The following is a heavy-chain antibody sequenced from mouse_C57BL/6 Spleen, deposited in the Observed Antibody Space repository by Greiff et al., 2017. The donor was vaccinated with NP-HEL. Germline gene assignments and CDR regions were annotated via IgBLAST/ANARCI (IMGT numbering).Heavy chain of an antibody. D-gene: IGHD1-1*01. CDR3: ARDQHYYGSSYWYFDV. CDR1: GFTFSSYA. Sequence: EVKVVESGGGLVKPGGSLKLSCAASGFTFSSYAMSWVRQTPEKRLEWVATISDGGSYTYYPDNVKGRFTISRDNAKNNLYLQMSHLKSEDTAMYYCARDQHYYGSSYWYFDVWGTGTTVTVSS. J-gene: IGHJ1*03. V-gene: IGHV5-4*01. CDR2: ISDGGSYT.